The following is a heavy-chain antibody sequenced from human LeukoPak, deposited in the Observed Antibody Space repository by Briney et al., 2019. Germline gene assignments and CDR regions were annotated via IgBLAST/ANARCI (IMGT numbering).Heavy chain of an antibody. CDR1: GYTFTSYD. CDR3: ARGGSSGYYWEIDY. D-gene: IGHD3-22*01. J-gene: IGHJ4*02. V-gene: IGHV1-8*03. CDR2: MNPNSGNT. Sequence: ASVTVSCKASGYTFTSYDINWVRQATGQGLEWMGWMNPNSGNTGYAQKFQGRVTITRNTSISTAYMELSSLRSEDTAVYYCARGGSSGYYWEIDYWGQGTLVTVSS.